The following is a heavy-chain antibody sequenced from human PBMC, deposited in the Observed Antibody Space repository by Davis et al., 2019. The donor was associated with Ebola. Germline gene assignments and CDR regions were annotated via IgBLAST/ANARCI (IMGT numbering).Heavy chain of an antibody. CDR3: ARDRPGSQPYTFFFDY. D-gene: IGHD2-2*02. V-gene: IGHV3-11*01. CDR1: GFTFSDYY. Sequence: GESLKISCAASGFTFSDYYMSWIRQAPGKGLEWVSYISSSGSTIYYADSVKGRFTISRDNAKNSLYLQMNSLRAEDTAVYYCARDRPGSQPYTFFFDYWGQGTLVTVSS. CDR2: ISSSGSTI. J-gene: IGHJ4*02.